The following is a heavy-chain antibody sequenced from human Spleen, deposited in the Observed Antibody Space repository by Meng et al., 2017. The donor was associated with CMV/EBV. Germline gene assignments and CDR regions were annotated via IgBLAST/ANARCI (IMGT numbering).Heavy chain of an antibody. CDR1: GFSFSSHG. V-gene: IGHV3-33*01. D-gene: IGHD2-2*01. CDR3: ARTGTRYCAITSCSNWFDP. J-gene: IGHJ5*02. Sequence: GGSLRLSCAASGFSFSSHGMHWVRQAPGKGLEWLAVIWDDGSKKYYADSVKGRFTISRDNSKNTLYLQMNSLRADDTAVYYCARTGTRYCAITSCSNWFDPWGQGTLVTVSS. CDR2: IWDDGSKK.